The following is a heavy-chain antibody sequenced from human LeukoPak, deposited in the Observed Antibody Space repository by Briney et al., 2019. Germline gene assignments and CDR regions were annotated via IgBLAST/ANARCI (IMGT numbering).Heavy chain of an antibody. Sequence: TGGSLRLSCAASGFTFSSYAMHWVRQAPGKGLEWVAALSYDRSNEYYGDSVRGRFTISRDNSKNTLYLQMNSLRPEDTAVYYCARDPVATIFSSYFYYYMDVWGKGTTVTVSS. CDR2: LSYDRSNE. V-gene: IGHV3-30*04. CDR1: GFTFSSYA. CDR3: ARDPVATIFSSYFYYYMDV. D-gene: IGHD5-24*01. J-gene: IGHJ6*03.